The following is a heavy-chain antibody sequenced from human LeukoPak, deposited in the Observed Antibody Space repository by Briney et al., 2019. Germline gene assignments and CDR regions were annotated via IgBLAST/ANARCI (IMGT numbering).Heavy chain of an antibody. Sequence: GGSLRLSCAASGFTFSEAWMSWLRQARGKGLEWVGNLNQDGSAKGYVDSVKGRFTISRDDARNSLYLQMSSLRPEDTAVYYCATYIHWVAGDVWGQGNTVTVSS. J-gene: IGHJ6*02. V-gene: IGHV3-7*01. CDR1: GFTFSEAW. CDR3: ATYIHWVAGDV. D-gene: IGHD3-16*01. CDR2: LNQDGSAK.